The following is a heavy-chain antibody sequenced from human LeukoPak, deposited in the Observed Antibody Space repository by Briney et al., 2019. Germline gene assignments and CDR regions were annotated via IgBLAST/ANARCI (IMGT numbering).Heavy chain of an antibody. J-gene: IGHJ4*02. Sequence: PSETLSLTCTVSGGSISSGGYYWSWIRQHPGKGLEWIGYFYYSGSTYYNPSLKSRVTISVDTSKNQFSLKLSSVTAADTAVYYCARVVGGSRYYYDSSGYFGYFDYWGQGTLVTVSS. CDR1: GGSISSGGYY. D-gene: IGHD3-22*01. V-gene: IGHV4-31*03. CDR2: FYYSGST. CDR3: ARVVGGSRYYYDSSGYFGYFDY.